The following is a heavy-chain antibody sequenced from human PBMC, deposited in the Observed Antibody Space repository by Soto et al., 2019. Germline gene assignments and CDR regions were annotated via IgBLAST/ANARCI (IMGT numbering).Heavy chain of an antibody. V-gene: IGHV1-2*04. CDR3: ARDRGDVFDWYVVSTRHYGMDV. D-gene: IGHD3-9*01. CDR2: INPNSGGT. J-gene: IGHJ6*02. Sequence: ASVKVSCKASGYTFTGYYMHWVRQAPGQGLEWMGWINPNSGGTNYAQKFQGWVTMTRDTSISTAYMELSRLRSDDTAVYYCARDRGDVFDWYVVSTRHYGMDVWGQGTTVTVSS. CDR1: GYTFTGYY.